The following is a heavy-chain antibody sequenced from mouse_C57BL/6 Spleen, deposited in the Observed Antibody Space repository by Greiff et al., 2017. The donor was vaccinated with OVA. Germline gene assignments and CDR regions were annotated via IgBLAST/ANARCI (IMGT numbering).Heavy chain of an antibody. V-gene: IGHV1-55*01. CDR3: ARSSYGYDETY. J-gene: IGHJ2*01. CDR2: IYPGSGST. D-gene: IGHD2-2*01. Sequence: QVQLQQSGAELVKPGASVKMSCKASGYTFTSYWITWVKQRPGQGLEWIGDIYPGSGSTNYNEKFKSKATLTVDTSSSTAYMQLSSLTSEDSAVYYCARSSYGYDETYWGQGTTLTVSS. CDR1: GYTFTSYW.